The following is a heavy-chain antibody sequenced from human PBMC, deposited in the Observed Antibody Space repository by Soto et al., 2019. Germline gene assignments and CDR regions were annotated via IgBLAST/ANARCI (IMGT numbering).Heavy chain of an antibody. D-gene: IGHD2-15*01. CDR1: GVTVSIYA. V-gene: IGHV3-30-3*01. J-gene: IGHJ3*02. CDR3: ARGQLVRIVVVVAANDAFDI. CDR2: ISYDGSNK. Sequence: XGSLELWGAASGVTVSIYAVHWVRQAPGKGLEWGAVISYDGSNKYYADSVKGRFTISRDNSKNTLYLQMNSLRAEDTAVYYCARGQLVRIVVVVAANDAFDIWGQATMVTVSS.